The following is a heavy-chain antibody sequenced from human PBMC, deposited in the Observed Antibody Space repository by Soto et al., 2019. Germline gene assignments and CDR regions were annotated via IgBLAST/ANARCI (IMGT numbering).Heavy chain of an antibody. CDR3: ARGSGIVALPGELEDVNYDF. CDR1: GQSFSGHS. Sequence: QVQLQQWGAGLVKPSETLSLSCAVYGQSFSGHSWAWIRQPPGMGLEWIGEISESGSTYYNPSLKSRVTISTDTSKNQFSLKLNSVTAADTAAYFCARGSGIVALPGELEDVNYDFWGQGTLVNVSS. D-gene: IGHD1-1*01. V-gene: IGHV4-34*01. J-gene: IGHJ4*02. CDR2: ISESGST.